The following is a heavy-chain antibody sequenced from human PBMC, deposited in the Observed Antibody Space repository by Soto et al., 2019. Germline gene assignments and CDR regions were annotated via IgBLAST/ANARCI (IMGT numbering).Heavy chain of an antibody. Sequence: GGSLRLSCAASGFTFSSYSMNWVRQAPGKGLEWVSSISSSSSYIYYADSVKGRFTISRDNAKNSLYLQMNSLRAEDTAVYYCARDPYGDYRSDAFDIWGQGTMVTVSS. CDR2: ISSSSSYI. D-gene: IGHD4-17*01. J-gene: IGHJ3*02. V-gene: IGHV3-21*01. CDR3: ARDPYGDYRSDAFDI. CDR1: GFTFSSYS.